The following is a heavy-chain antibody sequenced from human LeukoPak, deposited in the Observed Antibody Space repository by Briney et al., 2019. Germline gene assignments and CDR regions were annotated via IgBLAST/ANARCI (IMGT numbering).Heavy chain of an antibody. V-gene: IGHV1-58*02. Sequence: SVTVSCKASVFTFTSSAMQWVRQARGQRLEGIGWIFVGSGNTNYEQKFQERVTITRDMSTSTAYMELSSLRSEDTAVYYCAADRGTTVTASWGYYYGMDVWGQGTTVTVSS. D-gene: IGHD4-17*01. CDR2: IFVGSGNT. J-gene: IGHJ6*02. CDR1: VFTFTSSA. CDR3: AADRGTTVTASWGYYYGMDV.